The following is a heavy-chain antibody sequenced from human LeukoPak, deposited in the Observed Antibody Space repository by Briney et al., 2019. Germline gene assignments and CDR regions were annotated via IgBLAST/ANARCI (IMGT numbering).Heavy chain of an antibody. CDR3: ARDNPYYYLY. J-gene: IGHJ4*02. V-gene: IGHV1-18*01. Sequence: VASVKVSRKASGYTFTNYGISWLRQAPGQGREWMGWISAYKGYTKYLQNLQGIVTMTTDTSTRTAYMELRSLRSDDTAVYYCARDNPYYYLYWGQGTLVTVSS. D-gene: IGHD3-22*01. CDR1: GYTFTNYG. CDR2: ISAYKGYT.